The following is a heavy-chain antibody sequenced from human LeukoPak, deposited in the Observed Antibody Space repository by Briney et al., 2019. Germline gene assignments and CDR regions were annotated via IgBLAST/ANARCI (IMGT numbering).Heavy chain of an antibody. J-gene: IGHJ5*02. CDR2: VSGEQTAK. D-gene: IGHD7-27*01. CDR1: GFTFVHFS. CDR3: ARDQPGTYTMSST. Sequence: PGGSMRLSCVASGFTFVHFSMHWVRQAPGKGLEWVAFVSGEQTAKYYADSVKGRFTISRDNSRNTLFLEMNSLRPDDTAVYYCARDQPGTYTMSSTWGQGTLVTVSS. V-gene: IGHV3-30*04.